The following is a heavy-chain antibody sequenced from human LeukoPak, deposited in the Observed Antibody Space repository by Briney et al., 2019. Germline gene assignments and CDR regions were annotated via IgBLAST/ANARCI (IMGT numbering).Heavy chain of an antibody. D-gene: IGHD4-17*01. V-gene: IGHV3-30-3*01. Sequence: PGRSLRLSCAASGFTFSSYAMHWVRQAPGKGLEWVAVISYDGSNKYYADSVKGRFTISRDNSKNTLYLQMNSLRPDDTAVYYCVRDVTTVIGGNFDFWGQGTLVSVSS. J-gene: IGHJ4*02. CDR2: ISYDGSNK. CDR3: VRDVTTVIGGNFDF. CDR1: GFTFSSYA.